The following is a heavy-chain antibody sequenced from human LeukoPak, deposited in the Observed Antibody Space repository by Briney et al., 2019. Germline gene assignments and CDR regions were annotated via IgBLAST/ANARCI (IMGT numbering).Heavy chain of an antibody. J-gene: IGHJ4*02. D-gene: IGHD6-13*01. CDR2: IASDGSNK. V-gene: IGHV3-30*02. Sequence: SGGSLRLSCAASGFTFRTYGMHWVRQAPGKGLEWVTHIASDGSNKAYGDSVRGRFTVSRDNAKNTVYLQMNSLRAEDTAVYYCAEAGSGSWYLGDYWGQGTLVIVSS. CDR1: GFTFRTYG. CDR3: AEAGSGSWYLGDY.